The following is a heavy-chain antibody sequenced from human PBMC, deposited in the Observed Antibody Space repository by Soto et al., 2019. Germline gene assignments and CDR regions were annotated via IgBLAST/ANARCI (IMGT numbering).Heavy chain of an antibody. D-gene: IGHD2-2*01. CDR2: ISYDGSNK. Sequence: GGSLRLSCAASGFTFSSYAMHWVRQAPGKGLEWVAVISYDGSNKYYADSVKGRFTISRDNSKNTLYLQMNSLRAEDTAVYYCARDGKYCSSTSCSHYYYYGMDVWGQGTTVTVSS. J-gene: IGHJ6*02. V-gene: IGHV3-30-3*01. CDR3: ARDGKYCSSTSCSHYYYYGMDV. CDR1: GFTFSSYA.